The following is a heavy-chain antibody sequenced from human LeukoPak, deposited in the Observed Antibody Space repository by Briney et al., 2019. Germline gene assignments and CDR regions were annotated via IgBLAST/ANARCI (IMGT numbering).Heavy chain of an antibody. Sequence: ASVKVSCKTSGYNFTDFYIHWVRQAPGQGLEWMGLIKPNSGVTKYAEKFQGRVTMTTQTSMSTAFMELSRLRSDDTADYYCARDPPMAGIPSLDSWGQGTPVIVSS. CDR3: ARDPPMAGIPSLDS. V-gene: IGHV1-2*02. CDR2: IKPNSGVT. D-gene: IGHD1-14*01. J-gene: IGHJ5*01. CDR1: GYNFTDFY.